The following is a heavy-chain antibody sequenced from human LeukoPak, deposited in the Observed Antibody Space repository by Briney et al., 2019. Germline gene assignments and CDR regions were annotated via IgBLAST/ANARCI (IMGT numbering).Heavy chain of an antibody. V-gene: IGHV1-46*01. CDR2: INPSGGST. J-gene: IGHJ2*01. Sequence: ASVKVSCKASGYTFTSYYMHWVRQAPGQGLEWMGIINPSGGSTSYAQKFQGRVTMTRDTSTTTVYMELSSLRSEDTAVYYCARERASFGSNSDWYFDLWGRGTLVTASP. D-gene: IGHD4-23*01. CDR1: GYTFTSYY. CDR3: ARERASFGSNSDWYFDL.